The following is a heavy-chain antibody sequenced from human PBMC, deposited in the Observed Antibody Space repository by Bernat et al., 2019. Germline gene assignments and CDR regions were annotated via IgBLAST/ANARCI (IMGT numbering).Heavy chain of an antibody. D-gene: IGHD2-2*01. CDR3: TINTRVPRD. V-gene: IGHV3-11*05. CDR2: ISGTGSDT. CDR1: GFTFSDHY. Sequence: QVQLVESGGGLVQPGGSLRLSCAAAGFTFSDHYMSWIRQAPGKGLECVSYISGTGSDTNYVDSVKGRFTISRDNAKNSLYQQMNSLRADDTADYYFTINTRVPRDWGQGTLVTVSS. J-gene: IGHJ4*02.